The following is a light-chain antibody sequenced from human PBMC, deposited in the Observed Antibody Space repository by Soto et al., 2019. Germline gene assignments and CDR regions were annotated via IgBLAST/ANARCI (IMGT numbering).Light chain of an antibody. CDR2: AVS. J-gene: IGLJ1*01. V-gene: IGLV2-14*03. CDR1: GSDIGSYDH. CDR3: ISYTDRQSYL. Sequence: LTQPASVSGSPGQSITISCSGTGSDIGSYDHVAWYQQFPGKSPKLIIYAVSDRPSGVSDRFSGSKSGISASLTISGLQTEDEADYYCISYTDRQSYLFGTGTKVTVL.